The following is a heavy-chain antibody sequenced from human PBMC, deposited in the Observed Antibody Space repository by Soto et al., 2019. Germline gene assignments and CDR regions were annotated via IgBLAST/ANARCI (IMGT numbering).Heavy chain of an antibody. Sequence: GGSLRLSCAASGFTFSNYAMHWVRQAPGKGLEWVAVISYDGSNKYYADSVKGRFTISRDNAKNSLYLQMNSLRDEDTAVYYCARRYCTSDTCYPPSFDYWGQGTLVTVSS. CDR1: GFTFSNYA. D-gene: IGHD2-15*01. CDR3: ARRYCTSDTCYPPSFDY. J-gene: IGHJ4*02. CDR2: ISYDGSNK. V-gene: IGHV3-30*03.